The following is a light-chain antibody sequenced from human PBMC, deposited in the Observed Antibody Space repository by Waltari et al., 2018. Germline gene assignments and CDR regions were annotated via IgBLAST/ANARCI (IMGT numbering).Light chain of an antibody. V-gene: IGKV1-9*01. CDR2: APS. CDR1: QCISTY. Sequence: IQLTQSPSPLSAAVGDRVPISCRASQCISTYLAWYLQKPGTSPKLLIYAPSTRESGVPVRFSGSGSGTDFTLTISSLEAEDFAAYYCKQRSKYPRTFGPGTKVDIK. CDR3: KQRSKYPRT. J-gene: IGKJ3*01.